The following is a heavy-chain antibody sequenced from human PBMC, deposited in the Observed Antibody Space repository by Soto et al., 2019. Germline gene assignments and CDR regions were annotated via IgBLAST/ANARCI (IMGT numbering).Heavy chain of an antibody. V-gene: IGHV1-46*01. CDR1: GDTFASYY. CDR3: ARPYSSSWYYFDY. D-gene: IGHD6-13*01. CDR2: INPSGGST. J-gene: IGHJ4*02. Sequence: ASVEVCCKASGDTFASYYMHWVRHAPGKGLEWMGIINPSGGSTSYAQKFQGRVTMTRDTSTSTVYMELSSLRSEDTAVYYCARPYSSSWYYFDYWGQGTLVTVSS.